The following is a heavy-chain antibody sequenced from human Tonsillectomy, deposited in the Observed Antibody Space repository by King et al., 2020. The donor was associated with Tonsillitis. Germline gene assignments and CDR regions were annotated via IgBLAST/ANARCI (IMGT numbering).Heavy chain of an antibody. CDR2: ISFDGGKK. Sequence: QLVQSGGGVVQPGRSLRLSCAASGFTFSSAAMHWVRQAPGKGLEWVAVISFDGGKKYYADSVKGRFSISRDNFKNTVSLQMNSLRAGDTAVYYCARLIQDVITVAGKGAFDIWGQGTMVTVSS. D-gene: IGHD6-19*01. CDR1: GFTFSSAA. CDR3: ARLIQDVITVAGKGAFDI. V-gene: IGHV3-30*01. J-gene: IGHJ3*02.